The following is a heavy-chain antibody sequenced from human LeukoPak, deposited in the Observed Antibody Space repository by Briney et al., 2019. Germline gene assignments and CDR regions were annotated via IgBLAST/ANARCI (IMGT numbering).Heavy chain of an antibody. CDR1: VYTFTDYY. J-gene: IGHJ4*02. D-gene: IGHD6-19*01. Sequence: ASVKVSCKASVYTFTDYYMHWVRQAPGQGLAWMGWINPNSAGTNYAQKFEGRVTMTRDTSISTAYMELSRLRSDDTAVYYCAREDSGWYVDYWGQGTLVTVSS. CDR3: AREDSGWYVDY. CDR2: INPNSAGT. V-gene: IGHV1-2*02.